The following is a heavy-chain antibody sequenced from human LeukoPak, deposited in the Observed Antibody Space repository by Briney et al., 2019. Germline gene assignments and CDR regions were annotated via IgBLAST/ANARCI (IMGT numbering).Heavy chain of an antibody. CDR2: ISSSSSYI. CDR1: GFTFSSYS. Sequence: GGSLRLSCAASGFTFSSYSMNWVRQAPGKGLEWVSSISSSSSYIYYADSVKGRFTISRDNAKNSLYLQMNSLRAEDTAVYYCARVSDEQQLVIYYYCYMDVWGKGTTVTVSS. V-gene: IGHV3-21*01. D-gene: IGHD6-13*01. J-gene: IGHJ6*03. CDR3: ARVSDEQQLVIYYYCYMDV.